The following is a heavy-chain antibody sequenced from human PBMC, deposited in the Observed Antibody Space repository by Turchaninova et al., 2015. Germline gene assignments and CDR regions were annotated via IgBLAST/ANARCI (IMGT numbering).Heavy chain of an antibody. J-gene: IGHJ4*02. D-gene: IGHD6-13*01. V-gene: IGHV4-34*01. CDR2: INHSGST. CDR1: GGSFIGYY. Sequence: QAQLQXXXAGLXKPSEXLSLXRAVYGGSFIGYYWSWIRRPPGKGLEWIGEINHSGSTNYNPSLKSRVTISVDTSKNQFSLKLSSVTAADTAVYYCARVNSGAAAGTLDYWGQGTLVTVSS. CDR3: ARVNSGAAAGTLDY.